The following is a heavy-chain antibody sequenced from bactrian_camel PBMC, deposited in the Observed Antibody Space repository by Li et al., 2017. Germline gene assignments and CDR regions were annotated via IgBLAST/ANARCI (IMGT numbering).Heavy chain of an antibody. Sequence: HVQLVESGGGSVPAGGSLILSCTSSGFTIDDVDMGWYRQTPGNECALITYISPDGRTHYEDSVKGRFTISQGSAKNMAFLQMTRLKVEDTAVYYCQADPIGGAWLVRPFTYFGQGTQVTVS. CDR1: GFTIDDVD. CDR2: ISPDGRT. V-gene: IGHV3S60*01. J-gene: IGHJ4*01. D-gene: IGHD2*01.